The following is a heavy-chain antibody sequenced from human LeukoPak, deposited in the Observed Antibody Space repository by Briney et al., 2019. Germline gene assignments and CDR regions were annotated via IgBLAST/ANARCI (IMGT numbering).Heavy chain of an antibody. CDR1: GFTFSSYG. Sequence: GGSLRLSCAASGFTFSSYGMHWVRQAPGKGLEWVAVIWYDGSNKYYADSVKGRFTTSRDNSKNTLYLQMNSLRAEDTAVYYCARDLSGSYCFDYWGQGTLVTVSS. CDR2: IWYDGSNK. CDR3: ARDLSGSYCFDY. V-gene: IGHV3-33*01. D-gene: IGHD1-26*01. J-gene: IGHJ4*02.